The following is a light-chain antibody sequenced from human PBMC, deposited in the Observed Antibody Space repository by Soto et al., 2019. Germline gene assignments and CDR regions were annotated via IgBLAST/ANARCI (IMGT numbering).Light chain of an antibody. CDR1: SSDVGGYNY. J-gene: IGLJ1*01. Sequence: QSVLTQPPSASGSPGQSVTISCTGTSSDVGGYNYVSWYQQQPGKAPKLMIYEVSKRPSGVPDRFSGSKSGNTASLTVSGLQAEDEADYYCSSYAGSNNFVFGTGTKGTVL. CDR2: EVS. V-gene: IGLV2-8*01. CDR3: SSYAGSNNFV.